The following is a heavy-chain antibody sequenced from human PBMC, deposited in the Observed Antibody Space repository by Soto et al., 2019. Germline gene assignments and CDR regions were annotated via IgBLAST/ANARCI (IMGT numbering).Heavy chain of an antibody. J-gene: IGHJ4*02. Sequence: GGSLRLSCVGSGFTLHNYGVHWVRQAPGKGLEWVGFIRSKAYGGTTEYAASVKGRFTISRDDSKSIAYLQMNSLKTEDTAVYYCTSSVSLDYWGQGTLVTVSS. CDR1: GFTLHNYG. CDR3: TSSVSLDY. V-gene: IGHV3-49*04. CDR2: IRSKAYGGTT.